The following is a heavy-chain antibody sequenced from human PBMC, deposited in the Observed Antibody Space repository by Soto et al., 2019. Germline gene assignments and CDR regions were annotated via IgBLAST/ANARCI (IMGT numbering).Heavy chain of an antibody. D-gene: IGHD1-1*01. CDR1: GGSISTVGHY. CDR3: ARATGTLRSRNCDY. Sequence: QVQLQESGPKLVKPSQTLSLTCSVSGGSISTVGHYWTWIRQPPGKGLEWIGSIYHTGSTYYSKSLRSRLTMSVDTSKSQFSLSLSSVTAADTAVYYCARATGTLRSRNCDYWGQGSLVTVSS. V-gene: IGHV4-31*03. CDR2: IYHTGST. J-gene: IGHJ4*02.